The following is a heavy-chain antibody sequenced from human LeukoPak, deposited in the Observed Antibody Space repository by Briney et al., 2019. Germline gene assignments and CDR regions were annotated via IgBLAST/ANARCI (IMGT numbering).Heavy chain of an antibody. D-gene: IGHD3-3*01. Sequence: GGSLRLSCAASGFTFSSYAMHWVRQAPGKGLEWVAVISYDGSNKYYADSVKGRFTISRDNSKNTLYLQMNSLRAEDTAVYYCARTILEWLLSDYWGQGTLVTVSS. CDR3: ARTILEWLLSDY. V-gene: IGHV3-30*01. CDR2: ISYDGSNK. CDR1: GFTFSSYA. J-gene: IGHJ4*02.